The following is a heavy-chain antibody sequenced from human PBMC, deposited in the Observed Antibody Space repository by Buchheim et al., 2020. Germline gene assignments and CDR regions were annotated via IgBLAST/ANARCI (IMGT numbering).Heavy chain of an antibody. D-gene: IGHD5-18*01. CDR3: ASDGSGYSYGNFDY. CDR1: GFTFSSYS. J-gene: IGHJ4*02. V-gene: IGHV3-21*01. Sequence: EVQLVESGGGLVKPGGSLRLSCGASGFTFSSYSMNWVRQAPGKGLEWVSSISSSSSYIYYADSVKGRFTISRDNAKHSLYLQMNSLRAEDTAVYYCASDGSGYSYGNFDYWGQGTL. CDR2: ISSSSSYI.